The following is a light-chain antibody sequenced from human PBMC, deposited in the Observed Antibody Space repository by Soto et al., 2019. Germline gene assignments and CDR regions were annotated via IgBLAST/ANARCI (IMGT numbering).Light chain of an antibody. CDR1: QSVSSN. J-gene: IGKJ1*01. CDR3: QQYNNWPAWT. V-gene: IGKV3-15*01. CDR2: GAS. Sequence: EIVMTQSPATLSVSPGERVTLSCRASQSVSSNLAWYQQKPGQAPRLLIYGASTRATGIPARIGGSGSGTEFTLTISSLQSEDFAVYYCQQYNNWPAWTFGQGTKVEI.